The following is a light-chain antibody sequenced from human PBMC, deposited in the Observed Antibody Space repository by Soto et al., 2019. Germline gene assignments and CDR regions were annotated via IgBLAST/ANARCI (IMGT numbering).Light chain of an antibody. CDR3: NSYTSKSTGV. CDR2: ELS. Sequence: QSVLTQPASVSGSPGQSITISCTGTSSDVGGYNYVSWYQQHPGKAPKLIIYELSNRPSGVSNRFSGSKSGNTASLTISGLPAEDEADYYCNSYTSKSTGVFGTGTKVTVL. V-gene: IGLV2-14*01. CDR1: SSDVGGYNY. J-gene: IGLJ1*01.